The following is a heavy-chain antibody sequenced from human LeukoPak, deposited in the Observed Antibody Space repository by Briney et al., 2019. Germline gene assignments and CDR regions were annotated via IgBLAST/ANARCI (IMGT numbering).Heavy chain of an antibody. CDR1: GFTFSSYA. J-gene: IGHJ4*02. CDR3: AKDPHIVVVPAAIFDY. V-gene: IGHV3-23*01. Sequence: GGSLRLSCAASGFTFSSYAMSWVRQAPGKGLEWVSAISGSGGSTYYADSVKGRFTISRDNSKNTLYLQMNSLRAEDTAVYYCAKDPHIVVVPAAIFDYWGQGTLVTVSS. CDR2: ISGSGGST. D-gene: IGHD2-2*01.